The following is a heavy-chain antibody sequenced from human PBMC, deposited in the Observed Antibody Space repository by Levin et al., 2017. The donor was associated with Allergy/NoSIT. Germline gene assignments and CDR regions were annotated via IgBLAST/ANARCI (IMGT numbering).Heavy chain of an antibody. V-gene: IGHV3-33*01. Sequence: GESLKISCAASGFTFSSYGMHWVRQAPGKGLEWVAVIWYDGSNKYYADSVKGRFTISGDNSKNTLYLQMNSLRAEDTAVYYCAASFRGYSGYGWDYWGQGTLVTVSS. J-gene: IGHJ4*02. CDR3: AASFRGYSGYGWDY. CDR2: IWYDGSNK. D-gene: IGHD5-12*01. CDR1: GFTFSSYG.